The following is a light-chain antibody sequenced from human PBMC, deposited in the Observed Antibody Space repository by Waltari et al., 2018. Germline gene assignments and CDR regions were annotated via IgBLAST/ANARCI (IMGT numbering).Light chain of an antibody. Sequence: EIVMTQSPATLSVSSGEKATLSCSASQSVSSNLAWYQHKPGQAPRLLIYGASTRATGIPGRFSGSGSGTEFTLTIYSMQSEDFAIYYCQQYSNWPPITFGQGTRLEIK. CDR3: QQYSNWPPIT. J-gene: IGKJ5*01. V-gene: IGKV3-15*01. CDR1: QSVSSN. CDR2: GAS.